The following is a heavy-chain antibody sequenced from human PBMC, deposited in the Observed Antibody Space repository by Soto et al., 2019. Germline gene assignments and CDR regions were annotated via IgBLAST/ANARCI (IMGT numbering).Heavy chain of an antibody. Sequence: SVKVSCKASGGTFSSYSISWVRQAPGQGLEWMGGIIPIFGTANYAQKFQGRVTITADKSTSTAYMELSSLRSEDTAVYYCARVSWCDFWSGPGYFDYWGQGTLVTVSS. J-gene: IGHJ4*02. V-gene: IGHV1-69*06. D-gene: IGHD3-3*01. CDR3: ARVSWCDFWSGPGYFDY. CDR1: GGTFSSYS. CDR2: IIPIFGTA.